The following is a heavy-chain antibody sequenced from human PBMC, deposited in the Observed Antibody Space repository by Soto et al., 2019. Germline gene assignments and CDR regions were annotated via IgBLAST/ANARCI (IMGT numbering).Heavy chain of an antibody. Sequence: SETLSLTCTVSGGSISSYYWSWIRQPPGKGLEWIGYIYYSGSTNYNPSLKSRVTISVDTSKNQFSLKLNSVTAADTAVYYCARGGGAARPRWFDPWGQGTLVTVSS. CDR2: IYYSGST. CDR1: GGSISSYY. V-gene: IGHV4-59*01. D-gene: IGHD6-6*01. J-gene: IGHJ5*02. CDR3: ARGGGAARPRWFDP.